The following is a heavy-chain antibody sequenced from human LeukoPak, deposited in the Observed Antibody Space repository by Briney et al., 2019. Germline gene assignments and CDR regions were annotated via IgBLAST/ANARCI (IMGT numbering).Heavy chain of an antibody. CDR1: GYSFTTYG. J-gene: IGHJ3*02. CDR2: ITTYNGNT. D-gene: IGHD6-6*01. V-gene: IGHV1-18*01. Sequence: ASVKVSCQASGYSFTTYGITWVRQAPGQGRAWMEWITTYNGNTNYARKLQGRVTMTTDTSTNTAYMELGSLRPDDTAVYYCARLIEYRTSSRVFDIWGQGTMVTVSS. CDR3: ARLIEYRTSSRVFDI.